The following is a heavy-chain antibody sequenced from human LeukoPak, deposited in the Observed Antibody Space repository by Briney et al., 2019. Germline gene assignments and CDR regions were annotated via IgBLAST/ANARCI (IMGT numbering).Heavy chain of an antibody. D-gene: IGHD3-22*01. CDR2: ISWNSGSI. V-gene: IGHV3-9*01. CDR3: AKGSITMIVVPYYFDY. Sequence: GGSLRLSCAASGFTFDDYAMHGVRQAPGKGLEWVSGISWNSGSIGYADSVKGRFTISRGNAKNSLYLQMNSLRAEDTALYYCAKGSITMIVVPYYFDYWGQGTLVTVSS. CDR1: GFTFDDYA. J-gene: IGHJ4*02.